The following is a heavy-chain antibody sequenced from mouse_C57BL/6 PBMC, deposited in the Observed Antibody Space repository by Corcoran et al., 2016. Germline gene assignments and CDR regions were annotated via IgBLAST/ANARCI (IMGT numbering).Heavy chain of an antibody. CDR2: IYPGEGDT. CDR1: GSAFSCYW. Sequence: QFPLPPSGAGLLKLGSSVKLSCKASGSAFSCYWMNWVEQRPGKGHEWFGQIYPGEGDTNYNGKFKGKATLTADKSSSTAYMQLSSPTSVDSAVYFWAREYYGPWGQGTLVTVSA. CDR3: AREYYGP. D-gene: IGHD1-2*01. V-gene: IGHV1-80*01. J-gene: IGHJ3*01.